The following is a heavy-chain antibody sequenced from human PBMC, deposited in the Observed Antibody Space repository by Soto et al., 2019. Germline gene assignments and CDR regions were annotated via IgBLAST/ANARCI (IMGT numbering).Heavy chain of an antibody. V-gene: IGHV1-69*12. CDR3: ASAKGTGYCSGGSCPWGGMDV. CDR2: IIPIFGTA. Sequence: QVQLVQSGAEVKKPGSSVKVSCKASGGTFSSYAISWVRQAPGQGLEWMGGIIPIFGTANYAQKFQGRVTNTADESTSRGYMGLGSLRSEDTAGYFCASAKGTGYCSGGSCPWGGMDVWGQGTTVTVSS. J-gene: IGHJ6*02. CDR1: GGTFSSYA. D-gene: IGHD2-15*01.